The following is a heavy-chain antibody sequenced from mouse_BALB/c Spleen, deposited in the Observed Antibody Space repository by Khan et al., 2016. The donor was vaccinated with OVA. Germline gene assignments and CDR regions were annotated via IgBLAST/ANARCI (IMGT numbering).Heavy chain of an antibody. D-gene: IGHD2-10*01. V-gene: IGHV9-3-1*01. CDR3: ARTPYFSYTMAY. Sequence: QIQLVQSGPELKKPGETVKISCKASGFSFRNFGMNWVNEAPGKGLEWMGWINTYTGEPTYADDYKGRFAFSLETSASTAYLLSSNLTNEDTASYFWARTPYFSYTMAYWGQGTSVTVSS. CDR2: INTYTGEP. J-gene: IGHJ4*01. CDR1: GFSFRNFG.